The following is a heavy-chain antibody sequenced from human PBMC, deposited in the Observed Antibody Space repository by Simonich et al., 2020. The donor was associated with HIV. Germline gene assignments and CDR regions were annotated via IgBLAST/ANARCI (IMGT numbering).Heavy chain of an antibody. CDR2: ISSSSSYK. CDR1: GVTFSSYI. D-gene: IGHD2-2*01. V-gene: IGHV3-21*01. Sequence: EVQLVESGGGLVKPGGSLRLSCAASGVTFSSYIMNWVRQSPGKGLEWVSSISSSSSYKYYADSVEGRFTISRDNTKNSLYLQMNSLRDADTAVYYCARDGRKGSSTSCSDYWGQGTLVTVSS. CDR3: ARDGRKGSSTSCSDY. J-gene: IGHJ4*02.